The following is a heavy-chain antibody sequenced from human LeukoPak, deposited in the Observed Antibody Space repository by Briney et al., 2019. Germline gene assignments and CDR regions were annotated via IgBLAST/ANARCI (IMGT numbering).Heavy chain of an antibody. CDR3: ARANSRFLEWLSVPNWFDP. CDR1: GGSISSHY. V-gene: IGHV4-59*11. D-gene: IGHD3-3*01. Sequence: SETLSLTCTVSGGSISSHYWSWIRRPPGKGLEWIGYIYYSGSTNYNPSLKSRVTISVDTSKNQFSLKLSSVTAADTAVYYCARANSRFLEWLSVPNWFDPWGQGTLVTVSS. J-gene: IGHJ5*02. CDR2: IYYSGST.